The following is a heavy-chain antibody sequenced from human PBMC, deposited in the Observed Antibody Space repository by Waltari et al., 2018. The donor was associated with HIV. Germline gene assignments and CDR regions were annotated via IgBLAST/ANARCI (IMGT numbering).Heavy chain of an antibody. CDR1: GITCSSCG. CDR3: ARGIPQSNWGHYYYGMDV. V-gene: IGHV3-33*01. J-gene: IGHJ6*02. CDR2: IWYDGSNK. Sequence: QVQLVESGGGVVQPGGLMLLSCAGSGITCSSCGMQLFPQAPGKGLEWMAIIWYDGSNKYDGAALKGRFTISRDNSKNTLYLQMNSLRAEDTAVYYCARGIPQSNWGHYYYGMDVWGQGTTVTVSS. D-gene: IGHD7-27*01.